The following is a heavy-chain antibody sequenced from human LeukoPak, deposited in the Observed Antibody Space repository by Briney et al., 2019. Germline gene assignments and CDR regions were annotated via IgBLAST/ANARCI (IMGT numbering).Heavy chain of an antibody. CDR3: ARPFYSSGWNAFDI. D-gene: IGHD6-19*01. Sequence: GGSLRLSCAASGFTFSSYSMNWVRQAPGKGLEWVSYISSSSSTIYYADSVKGRFTISRDNAKNSLYLQMNSLRAEDTAVYYCARPFYSSGWNAFDIWGQVTMVTVSS. J-gene: IGHJ3*02. V-gene: IGHV3-48*01. CDR2: ISSSSSTI. CDR1: GFTFSSYS.